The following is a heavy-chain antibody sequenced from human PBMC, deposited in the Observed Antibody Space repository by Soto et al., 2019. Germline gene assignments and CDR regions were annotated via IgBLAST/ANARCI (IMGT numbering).Heavy chain of an antibody. Sequence: ASVKVSCKASGYTFTSNDINWVRQATGQGLEWMGWMNPNSGNTGYAQKFQGRVTMTRNTSISTAYMELSSLRSEDTAVYYCARGYDFWSGNWFDPWGQGTLVTVSS. CDR3: ARGYDFWSGNWFDP. D-gene: IGHD3-3*01. CDR2: MNPNSGNT. V-gene: IGHV1-8*01. CDR1: GYTFTSND. J-gene: IGHJ5*02.